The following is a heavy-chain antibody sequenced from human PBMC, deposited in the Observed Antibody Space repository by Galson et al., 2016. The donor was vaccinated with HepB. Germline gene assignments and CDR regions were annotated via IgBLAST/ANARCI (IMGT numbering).Heavy chain of an antibody. CDR1: GYTLTDLS. V-gene: IGHV1-24*01. J-gene: IGHJ5*01. CDR3: ATDVPLRWRARGWFDS. Sequence: SVKVSCKVSGYTLTDLSMHWVRQGPGKGLEWLGGFDPEDGETIYAQKFQGRVSMTEDTATAYMELGSLSSEDTAVYYCATDVPLRWRARGWFDSWGQGTLVTVSS. CDR2: FDPEDGET. D-gene: IGHD4-23*01.